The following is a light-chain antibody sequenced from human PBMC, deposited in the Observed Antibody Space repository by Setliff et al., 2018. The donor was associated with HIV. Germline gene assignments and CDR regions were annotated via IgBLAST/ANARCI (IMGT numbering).Light chain of an antibody. V-gene: IGLV2-11*01. CDR2: DVS. CDR1: SSDVGGYNY. CDR3: CSYVGSYTFGYV. Sequence: QSALTQPRSVSGSPGQSVTISCTGTSSDVGGYNYVSWYQHHPGKAPKFMIYDVSKRPSGVPDRFSGSKSGNTASLTISGLQAEDEADYYCCSYVGSYTFGYVLGTGTKVTVL. J-gene: IGLJ1*01.